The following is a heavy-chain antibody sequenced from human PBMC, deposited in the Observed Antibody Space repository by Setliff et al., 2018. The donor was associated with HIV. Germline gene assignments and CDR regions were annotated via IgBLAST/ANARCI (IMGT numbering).Heavy chain of an antibody. CDR2: ISGSGDST. Sequence: GGSLRLSCAASGFTFNYHAMTWVRQAPGKGLEWVSGISGSGDSTFYAHSGKGRFTISRDNSRDTLYLEMNNLRAEDTALYYCAKDYTPTFWEYNWFDVWGQGTQVTVSS. CDR3: AKDYTPTFWEYNWFDV. D-gene: IGHD3-16*01. V-gene: IGHV3-23*01. J-gene: IGHJ5*02. CDR1: GFTFNYHA.